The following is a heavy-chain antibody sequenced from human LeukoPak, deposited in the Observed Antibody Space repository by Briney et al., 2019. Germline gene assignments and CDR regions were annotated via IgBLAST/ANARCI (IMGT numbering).Heavy chain of an antibody. CDR3: TTQPPGDY. CDR2: IKKKTDGGTA. Sequence: PGGSLRLSCAASGFTFTNAWMNWVRQAPGKVLEWVGRIKKKTDGGTADYAAPVKGRFTISRDDSKNTLYVQMNSLKTEDTGVYYCTTQPPGDYWGQGTLVTVSS. CDR1: GFTFTNAW. V-gene: IGHV3-15*01. J-gene: IGHJ4*02.